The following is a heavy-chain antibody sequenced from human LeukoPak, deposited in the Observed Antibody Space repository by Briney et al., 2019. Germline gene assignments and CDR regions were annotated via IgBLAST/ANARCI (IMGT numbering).Heavy chain of an antibody. J-gene: IGHJ3*02. CDR3: ARVPTGDDAFDI. V-gene: IGHV3-21*01. CDR2: ISSSSSYI. D-gene: IGHD7-27*01. CDR1: GFTFSSYS. Sequence: PGGSLRLSCAASGFTFSSYSMNWVRQAPGKGLEWVSSISSSSSYIYYADSVKGRFTISRDNAKNSLYLQMNSLRAEDTAVYYCARVPTGDDAFDIWGQGTVVTVSS.